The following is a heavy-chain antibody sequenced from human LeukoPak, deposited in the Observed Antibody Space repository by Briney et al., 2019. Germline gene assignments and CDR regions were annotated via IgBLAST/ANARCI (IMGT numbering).Heavy chain of an antibody. CDR3: ARVPHYYGSGSYPD. CDR1: GGSFSGYY. Sequence: PSETLSLTCAVYGGSFSGYYWSWIRQPPGKGLEWIGEINHSGSTNYNPSLKSRVTISVDTSKNQFSLKLSSVTAADTAVYYCARVPHYYGSGSYPDWGQGTLVTVSS. CDR2: INHSGST. V-gene: IGHV4-34*01. D-gene: IGHD3-10*01. J-gene: IGHJ4*02.